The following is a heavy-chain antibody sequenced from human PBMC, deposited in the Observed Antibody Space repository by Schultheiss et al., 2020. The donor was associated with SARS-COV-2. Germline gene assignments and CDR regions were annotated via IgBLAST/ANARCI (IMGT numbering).Heavy chain of an antibody. J-gene: IGHJ4*02. CDR2: IWYDGSNK. CDR3: ARVETTVTTFDY. CDR1: GFTVSSNY. Sequence: GGSLRLSCAASGFTVSSNYMSWVRQAPGKGLEWVAVIWYDGSNKYYADSVKGRFTISRDNSKNTLYLQMNSLRAEDTAVYYCARVETTVTTFDYWGQGTLVTVSS. V-gene: IGHV3-33*08. D-gene: IGHD4-11*01.